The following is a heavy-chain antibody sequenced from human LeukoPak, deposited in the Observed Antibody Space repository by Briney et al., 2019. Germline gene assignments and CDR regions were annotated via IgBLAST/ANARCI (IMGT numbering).Heavy chain of an antibody. CDR1: EFNFAVYT. CDR2: ISYHGNTQ. Sequence: GRSLRLSCAASEFNFAVYTMHWVRQAPGKGLEWVAVISYHGNTQDYADSVKGRFFISRDNSKNTLYLQMNNLRTEDTSTYYCARDLGYYDSSGYKGLERYFDLWGRGTLVSVSS. D-gene: IGHD3-22*01. CDR3: ARDLGYYDSSGYKGLERYFDL. J-gene: IGHJ2*01. V-gene: IGHV3-30*04.